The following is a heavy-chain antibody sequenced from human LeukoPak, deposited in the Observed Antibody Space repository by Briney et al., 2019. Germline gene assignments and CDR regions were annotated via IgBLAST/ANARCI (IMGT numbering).Heavy chain of an antibody. CDR2: IWHDGGKT. CDR1: GYTFSTYG. CDR3: ARDFGSDYYKSHY. D-gene: IGHD2-21*02. V-gene: IGHV3-33*01. Sequence: GRSLRLSCVGSGYTFSTYGMHWVRQAPGKGLDWVAVIWHDGGKTLYADSVKGRFTISRDDSKNTLYLQMNSLRAEDTAVYYCARDFGSDYYKSHYWGQGTLVTVSS. J-gene: IGHJ4*02.